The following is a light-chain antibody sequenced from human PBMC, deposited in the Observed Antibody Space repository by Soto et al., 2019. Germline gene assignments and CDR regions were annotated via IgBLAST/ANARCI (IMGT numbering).Light chain of an antibody. Sequence: PSLSPGESATLSCRASQSVSSSYLAWYQQKPGQAPRLLIYGASTRATGIQARFSGSGSGTEFTLTISGLQSEDFAVYYCQQYHNGDTLSFGRGTKVDIK. CDR1: QSVSSSY. CDR3: QQYHNGDTLS. CDR2: GAS. J-gene: IGKJ4*01. V-gene: IGKV3-15*01.